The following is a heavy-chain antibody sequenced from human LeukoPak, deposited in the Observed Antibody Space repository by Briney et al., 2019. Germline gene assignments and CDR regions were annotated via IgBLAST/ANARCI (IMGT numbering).Heavy chain of an antibody. Sequence: PGGSLRLSCAASGFTFSSYTMNWVRQAPGKGLEWVSSISGSSSYIYYADSVKGRITISRDNAKNSLYLQMNSLRAEDTAVYYCARGRLRTPDYWGQGTLVTVSS. V-gene: IGHV3-21*01. J-gene: IGHJ4*02. CDR2: ISGSSSYI. CDR3: ARGRLRTPDY. D-gene: IGHD5-12*01. CDR1: GFTFSSYT.